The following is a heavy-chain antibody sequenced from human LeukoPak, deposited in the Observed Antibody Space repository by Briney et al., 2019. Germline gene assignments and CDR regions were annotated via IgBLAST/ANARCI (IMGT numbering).Heavy chain of an antibody. V-gene: IGHV1-18*01. CDR1: GYTFTSYG. CDR2: ISAFDGNT. D-gene: IGHD2-21*01. Sequence: GASVKVSCRASGYTFTSYGFTWVRQAPGQGPEWMGWISAFDGNTNSAQKFQGRVTMTTDTSSSTAYMELSSLRSEDTAVYYCAADWRLVVIAQEPAFDIWGQGTMVTVSS. J-gene: IGHJ3*02. CDR3: AADWRLVVIAQEPAFDI.